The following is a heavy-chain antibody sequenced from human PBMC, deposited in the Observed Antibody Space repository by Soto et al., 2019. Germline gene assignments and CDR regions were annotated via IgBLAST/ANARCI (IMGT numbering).Heavy chain of an antibody. V-gene: IGHV4-4*07. Sequence: PSETLSLTCTVSGGSISSYYWSWIRQPAGKGLEWIGRIYTSGSTNYNPSLKSRVTMSVDTSKNQFSLKLSSVTAADTAVYYCARVPRYYDILTGPSSGAFDIWGRGTMVTVSS. D-gene: IGHD3-9*01. J-gene: IGHJ3*02. CDR3: ARVPRYYDILTGPSSGAFDI. CDR1: GGSISSYY. CDR2: IYTSGST.